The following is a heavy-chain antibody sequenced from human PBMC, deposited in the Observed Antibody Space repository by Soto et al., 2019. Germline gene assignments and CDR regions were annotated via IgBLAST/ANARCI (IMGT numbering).Heavy chain of an antibody. CDR2: IYYSGST. V-gene: IGHV4-31*03. J-gene: IGHJ4*02. CDR1: GGCISSDGYY. Sequence: PSETLSLTCTVSGGCISSDGYYWTWIRQHPGKGLEWIGYIYYSGSTYYNPSLKSRITISVDTSKNQFSLKLSSVTAADTAVYYCARAPGDYFDYWAQGTLVTVSS. CDR3: ARAPGDYFDY.